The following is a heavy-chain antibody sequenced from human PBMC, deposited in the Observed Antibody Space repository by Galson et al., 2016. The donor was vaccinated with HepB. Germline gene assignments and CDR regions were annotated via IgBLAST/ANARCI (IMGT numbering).Heavy chain of an antibody. CDR2: ISYDGSNK. CDR3: AKDRGYGYFGSGGMDV. V-gene: IGHV3-30*18. CDR1: GFLFSGYG. J-gene: IGHJ6*02. Sequence: LRLSCAASGFLFSGYGMHWVRQAPGKGLEWVAVISYDGSNKYYADSVKGRFTISRDNSKNTLYLQMDSLRAEDTAVYYCAKDRGYGYFGSGGMDVWGQGTTVTVSS. D-gene: IGHD3-10*01.